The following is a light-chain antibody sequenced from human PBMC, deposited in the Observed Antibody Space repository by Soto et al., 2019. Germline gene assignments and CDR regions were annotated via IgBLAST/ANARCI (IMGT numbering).Light chain of an antibody. CDR1: QHIGSW. CDR2: AAS. CDR3: QQANSFPLT. V-gene: IGKV1D-12*01. Sequence: DVQMTQSPSSVSASVGDRVTITCRASQHIGSWLAWYQQKPGRAPKLLIYAASRLQGGVPSRFIGSGSGTDFTLTISSLQPEDFATYFCQQANSFPLTFGGGTKVEIK. J-gene: IGKJ4*01.